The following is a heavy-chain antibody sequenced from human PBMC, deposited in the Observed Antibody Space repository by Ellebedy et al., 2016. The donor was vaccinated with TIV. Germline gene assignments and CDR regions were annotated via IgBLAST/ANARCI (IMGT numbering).Heavy chain of an antibody. J-gene: IGHJ5*02. CDR1: GFILSTYW. D-gene: IGHD3-9*01. CDR2: IDFDGSTT. V-gene: IGHV3-74*01. Sequence: PGGSLRLSCAASGFILSTYWRHWVRHAPGQGLVWVPRIDFDGSTTTYADSVKGRFTISRDNAQNTLHLQMNNLEVEDTAVYYCARGLEYDMFHWFDPWGQGTLVTVSS. CDR3: ARGLEYDMFHWFDP.